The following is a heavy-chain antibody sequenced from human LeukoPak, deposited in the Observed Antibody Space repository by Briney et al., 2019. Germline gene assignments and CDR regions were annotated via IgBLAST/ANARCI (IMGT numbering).Heavy chain of an antibody. D-gene: IGHD3-16*02. CDR1: GYTFTSYD. J-gene: IGHJ4*02. CDR2: MNPNSGNT. Sequence: ASVKVSCKASGYTFTSYDINWVRQGTGQGLELMGWMNPNSGNTGYAQKFQGRVTMTRNTSISTSYIERSSLRSEEPAVYYCVRVLKRWLRLGELSLYYWGQGTLVTVSS. V-gene: IGHV1-8*01. CDR3: VRVLKRWLRLGELSLYY.